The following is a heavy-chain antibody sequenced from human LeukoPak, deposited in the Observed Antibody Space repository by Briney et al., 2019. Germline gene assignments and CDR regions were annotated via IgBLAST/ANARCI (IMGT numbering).Heavy chain of an antibody. V-gene: IGHV3-7*01. CDR3: ARLPVDATYYYYYGMDV. D-gene: IGHD2-15*01. Sequence: GGSLRLSCAASGFTFSSYWMSWVRQAPGKGLAWVANIKQDGSEKYYVDSVKGRFTISRDNAKNSLYLQMTSLRAEDTAVYYCARLPVDATYYYYYGMDVWGQGTTVTVSS. J-gene: IGHJ6*02. CDR1: GFTFSSYW. CDR2: IKQDGSEK.